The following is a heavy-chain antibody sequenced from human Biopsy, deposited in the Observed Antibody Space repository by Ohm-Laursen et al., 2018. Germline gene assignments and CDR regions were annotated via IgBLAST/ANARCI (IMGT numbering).Heavy chain of an antibody. CDR2: IYPGGST. CDR1: GGDINNYY. J-gene: IGHJ4*02. V-gene: IGHV4-4*07. Sequence: SETLSLTCNVSGGDINNYYWSRIRQPAGKGLEWIGRIYPGGSTNYNPSLKSRVTMSVDTSKKQLSLKVRPVTAADTAVYYCARGEYSSSIFDHWGQGTLVTVSS. D-gene: IGHD6-6*01. CDR3: ARGEYSSSIFDH.